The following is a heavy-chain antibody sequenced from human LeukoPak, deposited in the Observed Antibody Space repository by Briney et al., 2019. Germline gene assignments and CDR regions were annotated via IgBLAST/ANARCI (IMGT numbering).Heavy chain of an antibody. CDR3: ARGGLYCSSTSCYRRRFDY. CDR2: INHSGST. J-gene: IGHJ4*02. V-gene: IGHV4-34*01. Sequence: PSETLSLTCAVYGGSFSGYYWSWIRQPPGKGLEWIGEINHSGSTNYNPSLKSRVTISVDTPKNQFSLKLSSVTAADTAVYYCARGGLYCSSTSCYRRRFDYWGQGTLVTVSS. CDR1: GGSFSGYY. D-gene: IGHD2-2*01.